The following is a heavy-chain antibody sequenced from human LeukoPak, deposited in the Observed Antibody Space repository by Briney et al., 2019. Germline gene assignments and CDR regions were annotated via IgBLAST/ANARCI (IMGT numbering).Heavy chain of an antibody. CDR2: RRYDEGNK. CDR3: AKGRVLWASRDAFDI. Sequence: GGSLRLSCAASGCTFSSYGMHWVWQAPGQGKELVGFRRYDEGNKYYADSVKGRFTISRDNSKNTLYLEMNSLRTEDTAVYYCAKGRVLWASRDAFDIWGQGTMVTVSS. D-gene: IGHD2-2*01. V-gene: IGHV3-30*02. J-gene: IGHJ3*02. CDR1: GCTFSSYG.